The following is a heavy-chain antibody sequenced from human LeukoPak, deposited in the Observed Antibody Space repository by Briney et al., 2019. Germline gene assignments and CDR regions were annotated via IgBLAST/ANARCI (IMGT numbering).Heavy chain of an antibody. CDR1: GFTFDDYA. CDR3: AKVRTRYDSSGYVDY. D-gene: IGHD3-22*01. Sequence: PGGSLRLSCAASGFTFDDYAMHWVRQAPGKGLEWVSAISGSGGSTYYADSVKGRFTISRDNSKNTLYLQMNSLRAEDTAVYYCAKVRTRYDSSGYVDYWGQGTLVTASS. J-gene: IGHJ4*02. CDR2: ISGSGGST. V-gene: IGHV3-23*01.